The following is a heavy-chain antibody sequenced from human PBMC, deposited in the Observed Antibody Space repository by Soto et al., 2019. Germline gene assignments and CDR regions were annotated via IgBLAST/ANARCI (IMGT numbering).Heavy chain of an antibody. Sequence: GGSLRLSCAASGFTFSSYAMSWVRQAPGKGLEWVSAISGSGGSTYYADSVKGRFTISRDNSKNTLYLQMNSLRAEDTAVYYCAKVFSSSWYARSITAYYYYYMDVWGKGTTVTVSS. D-gene: IGHD6-13*01. CDR3: AKVFSSSWYARSITAYYYYYMDV. J-gene: IGHJ6*03. CDR2: ISGSGGST. V-gene: IGHV3-23*01. CDR1: GFTFSSYA.